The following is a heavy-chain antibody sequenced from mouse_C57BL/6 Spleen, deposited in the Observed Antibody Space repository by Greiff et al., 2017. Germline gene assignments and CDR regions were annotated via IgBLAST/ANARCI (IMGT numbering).Heavy chain of an antibody. CDR2: INPNNGGT. V-gene: IGHV1-18*01. CDR3: ARMVTTVVSLDY. D-gene: IGHD1-1*01. Sequence: EVQLQQSGPELVKPGASVKISCKASGYTFTDYYMDWVKQSHGKSLEWIGDINPNNGGTTYNQKFKGKATLTVDTSSSTAYMELRILTSEDTAVYYCARMVTTVVSLDYWGQGTTLTVSS. CDR1: GYTFTDYY. J-gene: IGHJ2*01.